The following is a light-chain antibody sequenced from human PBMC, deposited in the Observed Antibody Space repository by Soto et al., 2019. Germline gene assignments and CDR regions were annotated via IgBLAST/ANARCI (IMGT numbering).Light chain of an antibody. Sequence: AIQLTKSPPSLSASVGDRVTITCRASQAISSSLVWYKQKPGKAPELLIYDASTLESGVPSRFSGTGYGTDFSLTISGLRPEDFATYYCQQFLNYPLTFGGGTKVEIK. CDR3: QQFLNYPLT. CDR1: QAISSS. CDR2: DAS. J-gene: IGKJ4*01. V-gene: IGKV1D-13*01.